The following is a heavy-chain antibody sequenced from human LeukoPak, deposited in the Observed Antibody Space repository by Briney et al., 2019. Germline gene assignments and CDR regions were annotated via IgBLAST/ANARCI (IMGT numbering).Heavy chain of an antibody. CDR2: FDPEDGET. Sequence: ASVKVSCKVSGYTRTELSMHWVRQAPGKGLEWMGGFDPEDGETIYAQKFQGRVTMTEDTSTDTAYMELRSLRSEDTAVYYCARLPLTGYSRGYYYGMDVWGQGTTVTVSS. CDR1: GYTRTELS. V-gene: IGHV1-24*01. D-gene: IGHD3-9*01. CDR3: ARLPLTGYSRGYYYGMDV. J-gene: IGHJ6*02.